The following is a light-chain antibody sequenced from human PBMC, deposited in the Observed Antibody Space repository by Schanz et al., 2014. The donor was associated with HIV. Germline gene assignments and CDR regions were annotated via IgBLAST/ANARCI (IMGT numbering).Light chain of an antibody. CDR1: AFNVGQNY. CDR3: TTWDRTLSAVV. Sequence: QSVLTQPPSVSAAPGQRVTISCSGSAFNVGQNYVSWYQQLPGTAPKLLIYGTHDRLSEIPDRFSGSKTGTSATLAIVGLQTGDEADYYCTTWDRTLSAVVFGGGTKLTVL. J-gene: IGLJ2*01. CDR2: GTH. V-gene: IGLV1-51*01.